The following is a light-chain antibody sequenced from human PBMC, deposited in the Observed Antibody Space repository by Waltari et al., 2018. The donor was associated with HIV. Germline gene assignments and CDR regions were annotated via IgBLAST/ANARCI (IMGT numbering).Light chain of an antibody. J-gene: IGLJ2*01. Sequence: QSFLTQPPSVSASPGQNVTISNIGNHYLSWYQQLPGTAPKLLIYDDYKRPSGIPDRFSGSKSATSATLAITGLQTGDEALYYCGTWDYSLSTNIFGGGTKLTVL. CDR1: IGNHY. V-gene: IGLV1-51*01. CDR3: GTWDYSLSTNI. CDR2: DDY.